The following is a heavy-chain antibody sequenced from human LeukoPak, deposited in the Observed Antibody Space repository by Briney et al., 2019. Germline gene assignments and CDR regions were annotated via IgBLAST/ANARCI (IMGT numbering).Heavy chain of an antibody. V-gene: IGHV1-8*01. J-gene: IGHJ4*02. CDR2: MNPNSGNT. D-gene: IGHD1-7*01. CDR3: ARDSSWNYRHFDY. CDR1: GYTFTSYD. Sequence: ASVKVSCKASGYTFTSYDINWVRQATGQGLEWMGWMNPNSGNTGYAQKFQGRVTITRNTSISTAYMELSSLRAEDTAVYYCARDSSWNYRHFDYWGQGTLVTVSS.